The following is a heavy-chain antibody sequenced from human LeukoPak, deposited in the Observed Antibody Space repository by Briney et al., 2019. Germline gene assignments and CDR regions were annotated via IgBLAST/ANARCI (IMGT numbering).Heavy chain of an antibody. CDR2: INHSGST. CDR3: ARGDDYYGSGSYPFDP. D-gene: IGHD3-10*01. V-gene: IGHV4-34*01. CDR1: GGSFSGYY. Sequence: SETLSLTCAVYGGSFSGYYWSWIRQPPGKGLEWIGEINHSGSTNYNPSLKSRVTISVDTSKNQFSLKLSSVTAADTAVYYCARGDDYYGSGSYPFDPWGQGTLVTVSS. J-gene: IGHJ5*02.